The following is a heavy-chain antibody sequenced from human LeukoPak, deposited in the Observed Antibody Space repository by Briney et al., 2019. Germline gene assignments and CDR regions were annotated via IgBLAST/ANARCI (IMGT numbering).Heavy chain of an antibody. CDR1: GFTFSDYS. CDR2: ISSSSIYI. CDR3: TRRYCSTSCCAFDY. J-gene: IGHJ4*02. D-gene: IGHD2-2*01. Sequence: GGSLRLSCAASGFTFSDYSMIWVRQAPGKGLEWVASISSSSIYINYADSVRGRFTISRDNAKNSLYLQMNSLRAEDTAVYYCTRRYCSTSCCAFDYWGQGTLVTVSS. V-gene: IGHV3-21*01.